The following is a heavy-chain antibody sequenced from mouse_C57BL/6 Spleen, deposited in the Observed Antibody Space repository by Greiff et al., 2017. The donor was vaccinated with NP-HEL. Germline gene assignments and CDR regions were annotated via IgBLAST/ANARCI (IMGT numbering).Heavy chain of an antibody. V-gene: IGHV1-81*01. CDR2: IYPRSGNT. D-gene: IGHD1-1*01. J-gene: IGHJ4*01. Sequence: VMLVESGAELARPGASVKLSCKASGYTFTSYGISWVKQRTGQGLEWIGEIYPRSGNTYFNEKFKGKATLTADKSSSTAYMELRSLTSEDSAVYFCARSTAVATRWAMDYWGQGTSVTVSS. CDR1: GYTFTSYG. CDR3: ARSTAVATRWAMDY.